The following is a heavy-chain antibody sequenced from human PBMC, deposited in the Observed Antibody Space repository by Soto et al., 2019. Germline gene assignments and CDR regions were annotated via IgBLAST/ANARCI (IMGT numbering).Heavy chain of an antibody. CDR3: ARSSVRGWSY. D-gene: IGHD3-10*02. CDR2: ITHSGST. J-gene: IGHJ4*02. CDR1: GRSFSGYY. Sequence: SETVSLTXAVYGRSFSGYYWTCIRQPPGKGLEWIGEITHSGSTNYNPSLKSRVTISVDTSKNQFSLNLNSVTAADTAVYYCARSSVRGWSYWGQGTLVTVSS. V-gene: IGHV4-34*01.